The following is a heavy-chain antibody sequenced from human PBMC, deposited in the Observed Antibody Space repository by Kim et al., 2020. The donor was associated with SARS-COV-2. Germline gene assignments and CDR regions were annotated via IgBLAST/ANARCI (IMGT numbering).Heavy chain of an antibody. CDR3: AGAHGSGSYFYY. V-gene: IGHV4-34*01. Sequence: SETLSLTCAVYGGSFSGYYWSWIRQPPGKGLEWIGEINHSGSTNYNPSLKSRVTISVDTSKNQFSLKLSSVTAADTAVYYCAGAHGSGSYFYYWGQGTLVTVSS. J-gene: IGHJ4*02. CDR1: GGSFSGYY. D-gene: IGHD1-26*01. CDR2: INHSGST.